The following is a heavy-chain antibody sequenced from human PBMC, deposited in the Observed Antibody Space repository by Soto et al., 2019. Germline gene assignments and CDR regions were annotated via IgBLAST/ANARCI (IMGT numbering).Heavy chain of an antibody. V-gene: IGHV3-9*01. Sequence: EVQLVESGGGLVQTGRSLRLSCAASGFRFEDYAMQWVRQAPGKGMEWVSGIAWNSDTIGYADSVKGRFTSSRDNGKNSLYLQMNSLRPEDTALYYCAKDHYGSAIYGMDVWGQGTPVTVSS. CDR2: IAWNSDTI. CDR1: GFRFEDYA. D-gene: IGHD3-10*01. CDR3: AKDHYGSAIYGMDV. J-gene: IGHJ6*02.